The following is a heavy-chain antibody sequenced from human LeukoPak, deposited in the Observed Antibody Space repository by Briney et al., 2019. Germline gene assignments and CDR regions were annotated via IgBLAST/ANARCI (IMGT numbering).Heavy chain of an antibody. CDR1: GYTFTGYY. Sequence: ASVKVSCKASGYTFTGYYMHWVRQAPGQGLEWMGWINPNSGGTNYAQKFQGRVTMTRDMSISTAYMELSRLRSDDTAVYYCARTTTSSRSFDYWGQGTLVTVSS. D-gene: IGHD6-13*01. CDR2: INPNSGGT. CDR3: ARTTTSSRSFDY. J-gene: IGHJ4*02. V-gene: IGHV1-2*02.